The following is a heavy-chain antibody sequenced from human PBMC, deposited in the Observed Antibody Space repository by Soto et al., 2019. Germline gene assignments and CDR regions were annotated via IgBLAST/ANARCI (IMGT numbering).Heavy chain of an antibody. V-gene: IGHV4-4*07. CDR1: GGSISSDY. CDR3: ARNSPRSKRGYYYYYGMDV. CDR2: IYTSGST. Sequence: SETLSLTCTVSGGSISSDYWSWIRQPAGKGLEWVGRIYTSGSTNYNHYPTRQVTISVATSKNQFPLTLSSVTAADTAVYYCARNSPRSKRGYYYYYGMDVWGQGTTVTVS. J-gene: IGHJ6*02. D-gene: IGHD3-10*01.